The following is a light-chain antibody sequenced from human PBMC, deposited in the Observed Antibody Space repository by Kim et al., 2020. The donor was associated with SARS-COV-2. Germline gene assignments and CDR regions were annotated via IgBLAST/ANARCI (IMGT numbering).Light chain of an antibody. CDR3: GTWDDSLSSVV. CDR1: SSNIGNNY. V-gene: IGLV1-51*01. J-gene: IGLJ2*01. CDR2: DNN. Sequence: GPKVTISCSGSSSNIGNNYVSWYQQLPGTAPKLLIYDNNKRPSGIPDRFSGSTSGTSATLGITGLQTGDEADYYCGTWDDSLSSVVFGGGTKLTVL.